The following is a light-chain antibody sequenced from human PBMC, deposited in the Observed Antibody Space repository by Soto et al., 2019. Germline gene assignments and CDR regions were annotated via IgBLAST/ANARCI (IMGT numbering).Light chain of an antibody. CDR3: QSYTCAPWT. CDR1: QGISTY. CDR2: AAS. Sequence: DIQMTQSPSSLSASVGDRVTITCRASQGISTYLVWYQQKPGTVPKLLIFAASTLQSGVPSRFSGSGSGTDVTLTISSLQPEDVATYYCQSYTCAPWTFGQGTKVEI. V-gene: IGKV1-27*01. J-gene: IGKJ1*01.